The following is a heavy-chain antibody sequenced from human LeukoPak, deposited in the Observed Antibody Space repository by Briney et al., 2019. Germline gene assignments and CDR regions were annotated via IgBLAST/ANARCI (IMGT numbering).Heavy chain of an antibody. J-gene: IGHJ4*02. Sequence: ASVKVSCKAFGYTFASNYMHWVRQAPGQGPEWMGVISPSGGSTTYAQKFQGRVTLTRDMSTSTDYLELSSLRSEDTAFYYCARDKRAYCGGDCPNDYWGQGTLVTVSS. CDR3: ARDKRAYCGGDCPNDY. CDR1: GYTFASNY. D-gene: IGHD2-21*02. CDR2: ISPSGGST. V-gene: IGHV1-46*01.